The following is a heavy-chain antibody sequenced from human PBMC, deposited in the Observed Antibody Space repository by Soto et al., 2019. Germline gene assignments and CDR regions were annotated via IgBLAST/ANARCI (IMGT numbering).Heavy chain of an antibody. CDR3: AKDLDVGAAVFDY. CDR1: GFTFSSYG. CDR2: ISYDGSNK. V-gene: IGHV3-30*18. D-gene: IGHD2-15*01. Sequence: QVQLVESGGGVVQPGRSLRLSCAASGFTFSSYGMHWVRQAPGKGLEWVAVISYDGSNKYYADSVKGRFTISRDNSKNTLYLQMNSLRAEDTAVYYCAKDLDVGAAVFDYWGQGTLVTVS. J-gene: IGHJ4*02.